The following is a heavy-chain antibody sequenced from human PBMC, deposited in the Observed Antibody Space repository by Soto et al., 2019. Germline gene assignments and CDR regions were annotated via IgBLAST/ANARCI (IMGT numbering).Heavy chain of an antibody. CDR3: ATSYDRSRYDY. CDR1: GFTFSGYA. J-gene: IGHJ4*02. V-gene: IGHV3-23*01. Sequence: GGSLRLSCAASGFTFSGYAMGWVRQAPGKGLEWVSAVSGSGLSTYYADSVRGRFTISRDNSKNTLYLQMDSLRAEDTAVYYCATSYDRSRYDYCGKRTLGTASS. D-gene: IGHD3-22*01. CDR2: VSGSGLST.